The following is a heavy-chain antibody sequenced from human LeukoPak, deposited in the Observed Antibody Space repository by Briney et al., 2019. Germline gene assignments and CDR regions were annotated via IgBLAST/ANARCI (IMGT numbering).Heavy chain of an antibody. CDR2: IRNDGSNK. J-gene: IGHJ4*02. V-gene: IGHV3-30*02. CDR3: VKDELLWFGELSY. Sequence: QPGGSLRLSCAASGFTFSSYGMHWVRQAPGKGLEWVAFIRNDGSNKYYADSVKGRFTISRDNSKNTLYVQMNSLRAEDTAVYYCVKDELLWFGELSYWGQGTLVTVSS. CDR1: GFTFSSYG. D-gene: IGHD3-10*01.